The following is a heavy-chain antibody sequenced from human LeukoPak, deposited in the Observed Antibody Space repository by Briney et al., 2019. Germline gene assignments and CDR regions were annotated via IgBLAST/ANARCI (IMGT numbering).Heavy chain of an antibody. CDR3: ARDDADSAYADGDY. D-gene: IGHD5-12*01. J-gene: IGHJ4*02. V-gene: IGHV1-69*04. CDR2: IIPLLEIA. Sequence: SVKVSCKASGGIFSSYTISRVRQAPGQGLEWMGRIIPLLEIANYAQNLQGRVTIIADKSTSTAYMELSSLRSEDTAVYYCARDDADSAYADGDYWGQGTLVTVSS. CDR1: GGIFSSYT.